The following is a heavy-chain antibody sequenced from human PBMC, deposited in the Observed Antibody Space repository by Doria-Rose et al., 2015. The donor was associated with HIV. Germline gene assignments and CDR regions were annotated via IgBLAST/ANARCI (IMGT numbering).Heavy chain of an antibody. CDR1: GVSLSSPGMG. D-gene: IGHD6-13*01. J-gene: IGHJ4*02. Sequence: TLKESGPVLVKPTETLTLTCTVSGVSLSSPGMGVSWIRQPPGKALEWLVNIFSDDERSYKTSRKSRLTIPRCTSKSQVVLTMTDMDPVDTATYYCARIKSSRWYHKYYFDFWGQGTLVIVSA. CDR2: IFSDDER. CDR3: ARIKSSRWYHKYYFDF. V-gene: IGHV2-26*01.